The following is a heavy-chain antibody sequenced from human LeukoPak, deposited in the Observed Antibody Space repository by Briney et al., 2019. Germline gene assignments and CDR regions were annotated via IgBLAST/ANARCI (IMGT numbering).Heavy chain of an antibody. J-gene: IGHJ3*02. D-gene: IGHD3-22*01. V-gene: IGHV1-18*01. CDR1: GYTFTSYG. Sequence: GAPVKVSCKASGYTFTSYGISWVRQAPGQGLEWMGWISAYNGNTNYAQKLQGRVTMTTDTSTSTAYMELRSLRSDDTAVYYCTRTMIVVFISSTRYDGFDIWGQGTMVTVSS. CDR3: TRTMIVVFISSTRYDGFDI. CDR2: ISAYNGNT.